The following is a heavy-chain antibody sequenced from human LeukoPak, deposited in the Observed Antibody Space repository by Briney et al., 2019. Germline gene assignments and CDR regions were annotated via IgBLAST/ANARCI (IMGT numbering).Heavy chain of an antibody. Sequence: SEALSLTCTVSGGSISSYYWSWIRQPPGRGLEWIGYIYYSGSTNYNPSLKSRITISVDTSKNQFSLKLSSVTAADTAVYYCARGQFDSSGYYYGFDYWGQGTLVTVSS. D-gene: IGHD3-22*01. J-gene: IGHJ4*02. CDR3: ARGQFDSSGYYYGFDY. CDR1: GGSISSYY. V-gene: IGHV4-59*01. CDR2: IYYSGST.